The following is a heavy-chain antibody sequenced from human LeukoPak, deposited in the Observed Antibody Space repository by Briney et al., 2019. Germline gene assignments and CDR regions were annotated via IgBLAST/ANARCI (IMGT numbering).Heavy chain of an antibody. CDR3: AKAPGHRAPNGYFDP. V-gene: IGHV3-23*01. CDR2: ISGSGGST. Sequence: GGSLRLSCAVSGLPFSSYAMSWVRQAPGKGLEWVSGISGSGGSTVYAESVQGRFTISRDNSKNTPFLQMNSLRAEDTAVYYCAKAPGHRAPNGYFDPWGQGTLVTVSS. D-gene: IGHD5-24*01. CDR1: GLPFSSYA. J-gene: IGHJ5*02.